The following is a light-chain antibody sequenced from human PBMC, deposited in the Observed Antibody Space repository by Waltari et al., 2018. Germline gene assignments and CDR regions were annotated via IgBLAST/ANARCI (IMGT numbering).Light chain of an antibody. Sequence: EIVLTQSPGTLSLSPGERATLSCRASQSVSSSCLAWHQQGPGQAPRLLIYGALNRATGIPDRFSGSGSGTDFTLTISRLEPEDFAVYYCQQCGSSPITFGQGTRLEIK. CDR1: QSVSSSC. CDR3: QQCGSSPIT. V-gene: IGKV3-20*01. CDR2: GAL. J-gene: IGKJ5*01.